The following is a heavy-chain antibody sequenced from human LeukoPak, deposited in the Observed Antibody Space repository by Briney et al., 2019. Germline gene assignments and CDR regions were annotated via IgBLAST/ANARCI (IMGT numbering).Heavy chain of an antibody. CDR2: IKDDGSEN. CDR1: GFTFSSYW. CDR3: GSDFQGY. J-gene: IGHJ4*02. Sequence: HPGGSLRLSCAATGFTFSSYWMSWVRQAPGKGLEWVASIKDDGSENYYVDSVKGRFTISRDNAKNSLFLQMNSLRVEDTAVYFCGSDFQGYWGQGTRVTVSS. V-gene: IGHV3-7*03. D-gene: IGHD2/OR15-2a*01.